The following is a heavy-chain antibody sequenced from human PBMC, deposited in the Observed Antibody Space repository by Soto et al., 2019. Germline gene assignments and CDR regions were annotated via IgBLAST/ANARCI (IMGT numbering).Heavy chain of an antibody. CDR2: INVGTGYT. Sequence: VPLVQSGAEVKKPGASVKVSCRASGYTFTSDAMHWVRQAPGQGLEWMGWINVGTGYTTFSQKFQGRVSITSVKYASTAYMELSSLRSEDTAIYYCARAGAWGSNYDDAAFDAWGQGTKVTVSS. CDR3: ARAGAWGSNYDDAAFDA. V-gene: IGHV1-3*01. D-gene: IGHD3-22*01. CDR1: GYTFTSDA. J-gene: IGHJ3*01.